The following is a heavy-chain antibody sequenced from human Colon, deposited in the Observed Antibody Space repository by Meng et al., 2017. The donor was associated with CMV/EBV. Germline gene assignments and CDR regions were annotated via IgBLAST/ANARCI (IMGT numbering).Heavy chain of an antibody. D-gene: IGHD1-26*01. J-gene: IGHJ6*02. Sequence: GESLKISCAASGFTFSSYSMNWVRQAPGKGLEWVSSISSSSSYIYDADSVRGRFTISRDNAKNPLYLQMNSLRAEDTAVYYCARQGSYYYYGMDVWGQGTTVTVSS. CDR1: GFTFSSYS. CDR2: ISSSSSYI. CDR3: ARQGSYYYYGMDV. V-gene: IGHV3-21*01.